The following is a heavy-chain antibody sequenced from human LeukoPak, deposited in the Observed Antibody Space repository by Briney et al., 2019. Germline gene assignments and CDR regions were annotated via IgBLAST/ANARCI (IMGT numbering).Heavy chain of an antibody. CDR3: ARGCRYYDSSSLYLRDAPDM. CDR1: GYTFSAYD. Sequence: ASVKVSCKASGYTFSAYDINWVRQATGQGVERMRWMNPNSGNTGYAQKFQGRVTLTRDTSTSTAYVELKSLRADDTAVYYCARGCRYYDSSSLYLRDAPDMWGQGTRVIVSS. D-gene: IGHD3-22*01. V-gene: IGHV1-8*03. CDR2: MNPNSGNT. J-gene: IGHJ3*02.